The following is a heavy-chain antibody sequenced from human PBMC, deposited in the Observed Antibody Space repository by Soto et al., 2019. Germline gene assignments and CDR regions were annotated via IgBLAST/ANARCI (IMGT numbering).Heavy chain of an antibody. CDR3: AAEYYDSSGYVSYYGMDV. J-gene: IGHJ6*02. CDR1: GFTFTSSA. V-gene: IGHV1-58*01. CDR2: IVVGSGNT. Sequence: SVKVSCKASGFTFTSSAVQWVRQARGQRLEWIGWIVVGSGNTNYAQKFQERVTITRDMSTSTAYMELSSLRSEDTAVYYCAAEYYDSSGYVSYYGMDVWGQGTTVTVSS. D-gene: IGHD3-22*01.